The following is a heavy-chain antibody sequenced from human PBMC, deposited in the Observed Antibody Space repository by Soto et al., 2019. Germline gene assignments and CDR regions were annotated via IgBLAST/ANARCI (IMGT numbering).Heavy chain of an antibody. CDR3: ARGGYSGYASGPGAFDI. CDR1: GFTFSSYS. J-gene: IGHJ3*02. D-gene: IGHD5-12*01. Sequence: EGSLRRFSESSGFTFSSYSMNGLRQAPGKGLEWVSSISSSSSYIYYADSVKGRFTISRDNAKNSLYLQMNSLRAEDTAVYYCARGGYSGYASGPGAFDIWGQGT. V-gene: IGHV3-21*01. CDR2: ISSSSSYI.